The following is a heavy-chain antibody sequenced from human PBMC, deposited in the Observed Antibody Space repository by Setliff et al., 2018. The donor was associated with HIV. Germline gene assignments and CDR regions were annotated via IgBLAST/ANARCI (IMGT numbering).Heavy chain of an antibody. CDR3: ATRLLGYSGYGY. Sequence: GESLKISCRTSGYNFATYYIVWVRQMPGKGPEWMGSVNPGDSSTKYNPSLQGQVTMSADKLINTAYLQWSSLKASDTAMYYCATRLLGYSGYGYWGQGTLVTVSS. V-gene: IGHV5-51*04. CDR1: GYNFATYY. D-gene: IGHD5-12*01. J-gene: IGHJ4*02. CDR2: VNPGDSST.